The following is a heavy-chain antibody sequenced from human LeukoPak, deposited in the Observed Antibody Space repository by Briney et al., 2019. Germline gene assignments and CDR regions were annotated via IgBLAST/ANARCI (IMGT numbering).Heavy chain of an antibody. D-gene: IGHD2-2*01. CDR2: IRYDGSNK. Sequence: PGGSLRLSCAASGFTFSSYGMHWVRQAPGKGLEWVAFIRYDGSNKYYADSVKGRFTISRDNSKNTLYLQMNSLRAEDTAVYYCARESPQSLVVVPAAPRSYYMDVWGKGTTVTVSS. V-gene: IGHV3-30*02. CDR1: GFTFSSYG. CDR3: ARESPQSLVVVPAAPRSYYMDV. J-gene: IGHJ6*03.